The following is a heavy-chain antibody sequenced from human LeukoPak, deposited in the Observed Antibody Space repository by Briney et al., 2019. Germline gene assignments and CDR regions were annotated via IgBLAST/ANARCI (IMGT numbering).Heavy chain of an antibody. V-gene: IGHV1-46*01. CDR3: ARDSYYYDSSGYSDY. J-gene: IGHJ4*02. D-gene: IGHD3-22*01. CDR2: INPSGGST. Sequence: ASVKVSCKASGYTFTSYHMHWVRQAPGQGLEWMGIINPSGGSTSYAQKFQGRVTMTRDTSTSTVYMELSSLRSEDTAVYYCARDSYYYDSSGYSDYWGQGTLVTVSS. CDR1: GYTFTSYH.